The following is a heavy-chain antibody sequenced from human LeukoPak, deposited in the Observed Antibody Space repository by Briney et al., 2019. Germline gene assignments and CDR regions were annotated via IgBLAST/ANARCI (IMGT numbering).Heavy chain of an antibody. D-gene: IGHD7-27*01. V-gene: IGHV3-30*18. CDR1: GFTFSSHG. CDR3: AKPRSLATGDGSVFDY. CDR2: ISYDGSNT. Sequence: GGSLRLSCAASGFTFSSHGMHWVRQAPGKGLEWVVVISYDGSNTYYADSVKGRFTISRDNSKNTLYLQMNSLRAEDTAVYYCAKPRSLATGDGSVFDYWGQGALVTVSS. J-gene: IGHJ4*02.